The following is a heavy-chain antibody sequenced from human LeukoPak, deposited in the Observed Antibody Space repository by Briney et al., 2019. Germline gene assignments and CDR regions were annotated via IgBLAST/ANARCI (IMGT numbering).Heavy chain of an antibody. J-gene: IGHJ4*02. Sequence: PSETLSLTCTVSGGSISSYYWSWIRQPAGKGLEWIGRIYTSGSTNYNPPLKSRVTISLDTSKNQFSLKLSSVTAADTAVYYCANSIDFDYGDYYFDYWGQGALVTISS. CDR1: GGSISSYY. D-gene: IGHD4-17*01. CDR2: IYTSGST. V-gene: IGHV4-4*07. CDR3: ANSIDFDYGDYYFDY.